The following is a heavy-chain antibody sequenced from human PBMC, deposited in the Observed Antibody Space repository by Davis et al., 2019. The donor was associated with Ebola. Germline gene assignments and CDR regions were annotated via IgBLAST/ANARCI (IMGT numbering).Heavy chain of an antibody. CDR2: ISYDGSNK. CDR3: AKDPGYYDSSGSLDY. Sequence: SLKISCAASGFTFSSYGMHWVRPAPGKGLEWVAVISYDGSNKYYADSVKGRFTISRDNSKNTLYLQMNSLRAEDTAVYYCAKDPGYYDSSGSLDYWGQGTLVTVSS. J-gene: IGHJ4*02. D-gene: IGHD3-22*01. CDR1: GFTFSSYG. V-gene: IGHV3-30*18.